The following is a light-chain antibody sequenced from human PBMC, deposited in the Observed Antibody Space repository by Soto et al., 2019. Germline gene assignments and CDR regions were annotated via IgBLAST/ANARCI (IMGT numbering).Light chain of an antibody. CDR3: CSYAGSDTLDV. CDR2: DVS. Sequence: QSALTQPRSVSGSPGQSVTISCTGTNTDVGAYYYVSWYRRHPGKAPKLMIYDVSMRPSGVPDRFSGSKSGNTASLTISGLQADDEADYYCCSYAGSDTLDVFGGGTKLTVL. J-gene: IGLJ3*02. CDR1: NTDVGAYYY. V-gene: IGLV2-11*01.